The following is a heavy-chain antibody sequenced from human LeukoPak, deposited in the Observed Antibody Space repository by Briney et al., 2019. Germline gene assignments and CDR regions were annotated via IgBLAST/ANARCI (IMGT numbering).Heavy chain of an antibody. CDR3: AREVGSSADY. D-gene: IGHD1-26*01. CDR1: GFTFSSYA. CDR2: ISYDGSNK. Sequence: GGSLRLSCAASGFTFSSYAMHWVRLAPGKGLEWVAVISYDGSNKYYADSVKGRFTISRDNSKNTLYLQMNSLRAEDTAVYYCAREVGSSADYWGQGTLVTVSS. V-gene: IGHV3-30-3*01. J-gene: IGHJ4*02.